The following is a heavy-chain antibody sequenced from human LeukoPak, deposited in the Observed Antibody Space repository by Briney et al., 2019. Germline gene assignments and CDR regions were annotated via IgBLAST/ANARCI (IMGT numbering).Heavy chain of an antibody. CDR2: ISGNGVGT. CDR1: GFTFGSYA. J-gene: IGHJ3*01. CDR3: AFRGKVTVTTKGAFDF. V-gene: IGHV3-23*01. D-gene: IGHD4-17*01. Sequence: GGSLRLSCVASGFTFGSYAMSWVRQAPGKGLEWVSLISGNGVGTDYADSVKGRFTISRDNSKNTLYLQMNSLRAEDTAVYYCAFRGKVTVTTKGAFDFWGQGTMVTAPS.